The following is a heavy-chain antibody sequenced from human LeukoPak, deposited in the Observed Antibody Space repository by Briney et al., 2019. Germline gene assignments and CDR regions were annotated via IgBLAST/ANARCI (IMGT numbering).Heavy chain of an antibody. CDR1: GYTFTSYY. J-gene: IGHJ6*03. D-gene: IGHD1-26*01. V-gene: IGHV1-46*01. CDR2: INPSGGST. Sequence: SVKVSCKASGYTFTSYYMHWVRQAPAQGLEWMGIINPSGGSTSYAQKFQGRVTMTRDTSTSTVYMELSSLRSEDTAVYYCARAKFSAYTGNPGARKSSYDMDVWGKGTTVTVSS. CDR3: ARAKFSAYTGNPGARKSSYDMDV.